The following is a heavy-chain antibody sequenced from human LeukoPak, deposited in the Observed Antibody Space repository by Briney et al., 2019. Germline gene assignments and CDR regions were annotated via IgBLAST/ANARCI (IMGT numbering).Heavy chain of an antibody. CDR2: ISTSSSYI. CDR1: GFTFSSYS. V-gene: IGHV3-21*01. J-gene: IGHJ5*02. CDR3: ARGADGVSSNSRGWFDP. D-gene: IGHD2-15*01. Sequence: GGTLRLSCTASGFTFSSYSMNWVRQAPGKGLEWVSSISTSSSYIYYADSVKGRFTISRDNARNSLYLQMNTLRAEDTAVYSCARGADGVSSNSRGWFDPWGQGTLVTVSS.